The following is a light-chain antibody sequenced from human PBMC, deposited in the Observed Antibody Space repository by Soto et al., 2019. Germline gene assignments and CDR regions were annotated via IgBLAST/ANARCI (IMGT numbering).Light chain of an antibody. CDR3: ATWDDSLNGPV. Sequence: QTVLTQPPSASGTPGQRVTISCSGSSSNIGSNTVNWYQQLPGTAPKLLIYSNNQRPSGVPDRFSGSRSGTSASLAVIGVQSGDEADYYCATWDDSLNGPVFGGGTKLTVL. J-gene: IGLJ3*02. CDR1: SSNIGSNT. CDR2: SNN. V-gene: IGLV1-44*01.